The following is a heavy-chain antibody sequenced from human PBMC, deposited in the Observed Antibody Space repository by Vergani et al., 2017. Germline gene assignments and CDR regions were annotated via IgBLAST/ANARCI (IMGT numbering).Heavy chain of an antibody. J-gene: IGHJ6*03. V-gene: IGHV1-69*01. CDR3: ARGSYSVSYAALLWYYYCMDV. Sequence: QVQLVQSGAEVKKPGSSVKVSCKASGGTFSSYAISWVRQAPGQGVEGMGGVIPLFGTANYAQKFQGGVTITAEEATSTAYMELSSRRSEDTAVYYCARGSYSVSYAALLWYYYCMDVWGKGTTVTVSS. CDR2: VIPLFGTA. CDR1: GGTFSSYA. D-gene: IGHD1-26*01.